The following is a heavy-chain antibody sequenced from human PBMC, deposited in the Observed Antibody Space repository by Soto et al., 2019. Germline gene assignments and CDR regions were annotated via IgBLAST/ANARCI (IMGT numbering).Heavy chain of an antibody. CDR1: GFTFSASG. D-gene: IGHD4-4*01. CDR2: IRSKANNYAT. J-gene: IGHJ4*02. CDR3: TRQYVDDYNSFDS. Sequence: EVQLVESGGGLVQPGGSLKLSCAASGFTFSASGMHWVRQASGKGLEWVGRIRSKANNYATAYAASVKGRFTVSRDDSKNTAYLQMDSLETEDTAFYYCTRQYVDDYNSFDSWGQGTLVTVSS. V-gene: IGHV3-73*01.